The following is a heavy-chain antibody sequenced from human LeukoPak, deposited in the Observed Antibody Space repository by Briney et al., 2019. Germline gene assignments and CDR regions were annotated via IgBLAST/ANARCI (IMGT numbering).Heavy chain of an antibody. V-gene: IGHV1-69*05. J-gene: IGHJ4*02. CDR3: ARTAETIYYYDSSGYEPTFDY. D-gene: IGHD3-22*01. CDR2: IIPIFGTA. Sequence: ASVKVSCKASGGTFSSYAISWVRQAPRQGLEWMGGIIPIFGTANYAQKFQGRVTITTDESTSTAYMELSSLRSEDTAVYYCARTAETIYYYDSSGYEPTFDYWGQGTLVTVSS. CDR1: GGTFSSYA.